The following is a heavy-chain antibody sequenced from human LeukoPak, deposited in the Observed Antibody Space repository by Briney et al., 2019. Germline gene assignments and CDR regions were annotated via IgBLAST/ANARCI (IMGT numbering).Heavy chain of an antibody. V-gene: IGHV3-23*01. CDR2: ISGSGGST. Sequence: GGSLRLSCAASGFTFSSYAMSWVRQAPGKGLEWVSAISGSGGSTYYADSVKGRFTTSRDNSKNTLYLQMNSLRAEDTAVYCCAKLSKGWFDPWGQGTLVTVSS. CDR1: GFTFSSYA. CDR3: AKLSKGWFDP. J-gene: IGHJ5*02.